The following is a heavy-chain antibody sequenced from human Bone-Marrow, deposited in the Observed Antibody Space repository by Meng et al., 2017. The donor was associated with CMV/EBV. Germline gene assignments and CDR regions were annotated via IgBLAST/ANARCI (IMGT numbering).Heavy chain of an antibody. D-gene: IGHD3-22*01. CDR2: IYYSGST. CDR1: VGSISSSSYY. Sequence: SEPLSLTCTVSVGSISSSSYYWGWIRQPPGKGLEWIGSIYYSGSTYYNPSLKSRVTISVDTSKNQFSLKLSSVTAADTAVYYCARHAPMIVVVITLEWFDPWGQGTLVTVSS. V-gene: IGHV4-39*01. CDR3: ARHAPMIVVVITLEWFDP. J-gene: IGHJ5*02.